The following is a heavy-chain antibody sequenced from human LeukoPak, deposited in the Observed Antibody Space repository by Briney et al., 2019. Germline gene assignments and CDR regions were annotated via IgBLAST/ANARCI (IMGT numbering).Heavy chain of an antibody. J-gene: IGHJ4*02. CDR1: GGSISSYY. D-gene: IGHD2-21*02. V-gene: IGHV4-59*01. CDR3: ARALYCGGDCRLYDY. CDR2: IYYSGST. Sequence: PSETPSLTCTVSGGSISSYYWNWIRQPPGKGLEWIGYIYYSGSTNYNPSLKSRVTISVDTSKNQFSLKLSSVTAADTAVYYCARALYCGGDCRLYDYWGQGTLVTVSS.